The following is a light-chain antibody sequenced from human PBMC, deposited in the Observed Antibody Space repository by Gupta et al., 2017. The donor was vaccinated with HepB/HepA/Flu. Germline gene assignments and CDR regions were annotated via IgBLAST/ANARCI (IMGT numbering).Light chain of an antibody. J-gene: IGKJ1*01. CDR2: DAS. CDR3: QQRSNSWT. V-gene: IGKV3-11*01. Sequence: DIVLTQSPVTLSLSPGERATLSCRASQSVSSSLAWYQHKPGQAPRLLIYDASSRATGIPARFSGSGSGTDFTLTISSLEPGDFAVYYCQQRSNSWTFGQGTKVEIK. CDR1: QSVSSS.